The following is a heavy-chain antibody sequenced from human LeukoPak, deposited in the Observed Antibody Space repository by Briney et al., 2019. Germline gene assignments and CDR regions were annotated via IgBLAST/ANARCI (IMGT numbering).Heavy chain of an antibody. CDR3: AKDHTMIVPDY. J-gene: IGHJ4*02. D-gene: IGHD3-22*01. CDR1: GFTFSSYA. CDR2: FTSSGGTT. Sequence: GGSLRLSRAASGFTFSSYAMTWVRQAPGKGLEWVSTFTSSGGTTYYVASVKGRFTISRDNSKNTLYLQMNSLRAEDTVVYYCAKDHTMIVPDYWGQGTLVTVSS. V-gene: IGHV3-23*01.